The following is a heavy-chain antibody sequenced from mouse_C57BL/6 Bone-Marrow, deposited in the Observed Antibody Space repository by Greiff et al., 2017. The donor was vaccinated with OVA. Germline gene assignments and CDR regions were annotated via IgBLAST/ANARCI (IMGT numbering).Heavy chain of an antibody. D-gene: IGHD2-3*01. CDR3: AREEWLLLFAY. CDR1: GYTFTSYW. V-gene: IGHV1-50*01. CDR2: IDPSDSYT. Sequence: QVQLQQPGAELVKPGASVKLSCKASGYTFTSYWMQWVKQRPGQGLEWIGEIDPSDSYTNYNQKFKGKATLTVDTSSSTAYMQLSSLTSEDSAVYYCAREEWLLLFAYWGQGTLVTVSA. J-gene: IGHJ3*01.